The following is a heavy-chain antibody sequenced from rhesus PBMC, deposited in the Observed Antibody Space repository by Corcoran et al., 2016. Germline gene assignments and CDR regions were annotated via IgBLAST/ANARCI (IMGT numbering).Heavy chain of an antibody. V-gene: IGHV4S10*01. Sequence: QVQLQESGPGVVKPSETLYLTCAVSGGSISDSYRWSWIRQPPGKGLEWIGYIYGSSTSTNYNPSLKSRVTISKDTSKNQFSLKLSSVTAADTAVYYCARGGQRLDYWGQGVLVTVSS. CDR2: IYGSSTST. CDR1: GGSISDSYR. J-gene: IGHJ4*01. D-gene: IGHD6-31*01. CDR3: ARGGQRLDY.